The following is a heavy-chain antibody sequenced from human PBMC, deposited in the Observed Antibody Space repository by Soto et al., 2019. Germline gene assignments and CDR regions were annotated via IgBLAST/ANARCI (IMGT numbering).Heavy chain of an antibody. J-gene: IGHJ4*02. D-gene: IGHD2-2*01. CDR2: ISASGSRT. Sequence: EVQLLESGGDLVQPGGSLRLSCAASGFTFSTYAINWVRQAPGKGLEWVSGISASGSRTYYTDSVKGRFNISRDNSKNTLYLQMNSLTAEDTAVYYCATPDYSSTSHDYFDYWGQGTLVTVSS. V-gene: IGHV3-23*01. CDR3: ATPDYSSTSHDYFDY. CDR1: GFTFSTYA.